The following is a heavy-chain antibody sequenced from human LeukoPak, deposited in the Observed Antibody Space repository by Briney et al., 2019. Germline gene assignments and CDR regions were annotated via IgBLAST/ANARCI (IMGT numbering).Heavy chain of an antibody. CDR1: GGSISSGGYY. V-gene: IGHV4-31*03. CDR2: IYYSGST. J-gene: IGHJ4*02. CDR3: ARVHYGGNSDY. Sequence: PSETLSLTCTVSGGSISSGGYYWSWLRQHPGKGLEWIGYIYYSGSTYYNPSLKSRVTISVDTSKNQFSLKLSSVTAADTAVYYCARVHYGGNSDYWGQGTLVTVSS. D-gene: IGHD4-23*01.